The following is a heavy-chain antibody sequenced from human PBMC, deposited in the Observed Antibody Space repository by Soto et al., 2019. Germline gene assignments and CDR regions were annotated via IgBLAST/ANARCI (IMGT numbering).Heavy chain of an antibody. CDR3: ARDKVFRDYYDSSGQRIGPWLN. D-gene: IGHD3-22*01. V-gene: IGHV1-18*04. CDR1: GYTFTSYG. CDR2: ISAYNGNT. Sequence: ASVKVSCKASGYTFTSYGISWVRQAPGQGLEWIGWISAYNGNTNYAQKLQGRVTMTTDTSTSTAYMELRSLRSDDTAVYYCARDKVFRDYYDSSGQRIGPWLNWGQGTMVTVYS. J-gene: IGHJ4*02.